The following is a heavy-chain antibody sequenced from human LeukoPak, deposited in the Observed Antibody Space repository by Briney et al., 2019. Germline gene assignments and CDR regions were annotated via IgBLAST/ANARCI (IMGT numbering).Heavy chain of an antibody. CDR3: ARKITGNYYNDY. J-gene: IGHJ4*02. V-gene: IGHV3-7*01. CDR1: GFTFSSYA. CDR2: IKQDRSEK. D-gene: IGHD1-7*01. Sequence: PGGSLRLSCAASGFTFSSYAMSWVRQAPGKGLEWVANIKQDRSEKYYVDSVKGRFTISRDNAKNSLYLQMNSLRAEDTAVYYCARKITGNYYNDYWGQGTLVTVSS.